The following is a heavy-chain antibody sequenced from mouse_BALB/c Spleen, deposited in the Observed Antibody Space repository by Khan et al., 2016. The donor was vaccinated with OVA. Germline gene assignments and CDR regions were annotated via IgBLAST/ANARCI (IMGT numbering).Heavy chain of an antibody. J-gene: IGHJ3*01. D-gene: IGHD2-4*01. V-gene: IGHV3-2*02. CDR1: GYSITSEYA. CDR2: INYSGNT. CDR3: ARKDYYDYDPFPY. Sequence: VQLKQSGPGLVKPSQSLSLTCTVSGYSITSEYAWSWIRQFPGNKLEWMGYINYSGNTRFNPSLKSRTSITRDTSKNQFFLQLNSVTTEDTATYYCARKDYYDYDPFPYWGQGTLVTVSA.